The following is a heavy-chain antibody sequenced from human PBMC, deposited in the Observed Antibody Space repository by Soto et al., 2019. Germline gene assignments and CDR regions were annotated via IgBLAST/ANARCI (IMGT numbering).Heavy chain of an antibody. V-gene: IGHV3-23*01. Sequence: GGSLRLSCAASGFTFSSYAMSWVRQAPGKGLEWVSAISGSGGSTYYADSVKGRFTISRDNSKNTLYLQMNSLRAEDTAVYYCAKDFFYYYGSGSYYKTAYFDYWGQGTLVTVSS. J-gene: IGHJ4*02. D-gene: IGHD3-10*01. CDR3: AKDFFYYYGSGSYYKTAYFDY. CDR2: ISGSGGST. CDR1: GFTFSSYA.